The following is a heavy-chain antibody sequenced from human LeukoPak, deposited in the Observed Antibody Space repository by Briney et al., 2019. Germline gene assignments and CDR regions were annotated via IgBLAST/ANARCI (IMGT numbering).Heavy chain of an antibody. V-gene: IGHV4-4*02. CDR3: ARTWDDYGSGSYYSTPYYFDY. D-gene: IGHD3-10*01. CDR2: MYLSGTT. Sequence: SGTLSLTCTVSGDSINSLDLWSWVRQPPGKGLEWIGEMYLSGTTHSNPSVKSRVTISVDKSKNQFFLNLSSVTAADTAVYYCARTWDDYGSGSYYSTPYYFDYWGQGTLVTVSS. J-gene: IGHJ4*02. CDR1: GDSINSLDL.